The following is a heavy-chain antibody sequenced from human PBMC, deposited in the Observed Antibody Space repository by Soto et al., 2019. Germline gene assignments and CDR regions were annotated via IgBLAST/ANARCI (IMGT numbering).Heavy chain of an antibody. J-gene: IGHJ4*02. V-gene: IGHV3-74*01. D-gene: IGHD1-1*01. CDR2: INTAGTIT. Sequence: EVQLVESGGGLVQPGGSLRLSCAASGFTFNNFWMHWVRQAPGKGLVWVSRINTAGTITSYADSVKGRFSISRDNAKNTVYLQMNRLRDDDTAVYYCARDRTSLGTPGDDFDYWGQGTLVTVSS. CDR3: ARDRTSLGTPGDDFDY. CDR1: GFTFNNFW.